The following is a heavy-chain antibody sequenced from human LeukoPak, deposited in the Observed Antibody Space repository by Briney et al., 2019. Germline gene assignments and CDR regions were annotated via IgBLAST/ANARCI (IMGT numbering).Heavy chain of an antibody. V-gene: IGHV3-7*01. J-gene: IGHJ4*02. CDR3: ARQDHGPDY. D-gene: IGHD1-14*01. CDR1: GFTFSNHW. CDR2: INKDGSEK. Sequence: GGSLRLSCSASGFTFSNHWMNWVRQAPGKGLEWVANINKDGSEKNYVDSVKGRFTISRDNAENSLYLQMNYLRPEDTAVYYCARQDHGPDYWGQGTLVTVSS.